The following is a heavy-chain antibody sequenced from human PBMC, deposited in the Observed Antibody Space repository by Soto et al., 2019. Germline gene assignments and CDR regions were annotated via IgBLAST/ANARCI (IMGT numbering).Heavy chain of an antibody. V-gene: IGHV2-5*02. CDR3: VHRLRSCSGGSCVIDAFDI. CDR1: GFSLSTSGVG. J-gene: IGHJ3*02. Sequence: QITLKESGPTLVKPTQTLTLTCTFSGFSLSTSGVGVGWIRQPPGKALEWLALIYWDDDKRYSPSLKSRLTITKDTSKNQVVLTMTNMDPVDTATYYCVHRLRSCSGGSCVIDAFDIWGQGTMVTVSS. D-gene: IGHD2-15*01. CDR2: IYWDDDK.